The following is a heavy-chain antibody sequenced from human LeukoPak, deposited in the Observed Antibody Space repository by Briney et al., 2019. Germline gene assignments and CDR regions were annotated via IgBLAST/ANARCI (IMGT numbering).Heavy chain of an antibody. CDR3: ARFVSSLSRIAVAQYYFDY. CDR1: GFTVSSNY. CDR2: IYSGGST. V-gene: IGHV3-53*01. Sequence: PGGSLRLSCAASGFTVSSNYMSWVRQAPGKGLEWVSVIYSGGSTYYADSVKGRFTISRDNSKNTLYLQMNSLRAEDTAVYYCARFVSSLSRIAVAQYYFDYWGQGTLVTVSS. J-gene: IGHJ4*02. D-gene: IGHD6-19*01.